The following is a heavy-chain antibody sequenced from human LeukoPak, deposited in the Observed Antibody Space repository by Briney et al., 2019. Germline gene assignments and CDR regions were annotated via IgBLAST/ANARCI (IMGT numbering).Heavy chain of an antibody. V-gene: IGHV3-11*04. Sequence: GGSLRLSCAASGFIFSDFYMTWIRQAPGKGLEWISYISSNNYTIYYADSVKGRFTVSRDNSKNTLYLQMNSLRAEDTAVYYCVRGAYSSSWLNFDYWGQGTLVTVSS. J-gene: IGHJ4*02. CDR1: GFIFSDFY. D-gene: IGHD6-13*01. CDR3: VRGAYSSSWLNFDY. CDR2: ISSNNYTI.